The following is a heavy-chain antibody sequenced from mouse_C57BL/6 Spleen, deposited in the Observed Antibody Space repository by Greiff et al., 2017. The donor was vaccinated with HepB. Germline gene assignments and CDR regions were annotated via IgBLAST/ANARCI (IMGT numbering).Heavy chain of an antibody. Sequence: VKLMESGAELVRPGASVTLSCKASGYTFTDYEMHWVKQTPVHGLEWIGAIDPETGGTAYNQKFKGKAILTADKSSSTAYMELRSLTSEDSAVYYCTRGGPHWGQGTLVTVSA. V-gene: IGHV1-15*01. CDR3: TRGGPH. CDR2: IDPETGGT. J-gene: IGHJ3*01. CDR1: GYTFTDYE.